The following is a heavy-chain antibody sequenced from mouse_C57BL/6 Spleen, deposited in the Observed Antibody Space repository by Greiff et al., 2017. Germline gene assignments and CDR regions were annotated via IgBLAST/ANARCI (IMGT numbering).Heavy chain of an antibody. CDR2: IDPETGGT. CDR3: TRGPHYGNYPVD. Sequence: VQLQQSGAELVRPGASVTLSCKASGYTFTDYEMHWVKQTPVHGLEWIGAIDPETGGTAYNQKFKGKAILTADKSSSTAYMELRSLTSEDSAVYYCTRGPHYGNYPVDWGQGTLVTVSA. J-gene: IGHJ3*01. D-gene: IGHD2-1*01. V-gene: IGHV1-15*01. CDR1: GYTFTDYE.